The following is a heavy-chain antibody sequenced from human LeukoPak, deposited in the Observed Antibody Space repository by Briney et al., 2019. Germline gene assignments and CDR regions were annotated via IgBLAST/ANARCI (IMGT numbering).Heavy chain of an antibody. CDR3: ARDQGYYDSSGYSDAFDI. Sequence: GGSLRLSCAASGFTFSSYEMNWVRQAPGKGLEWVSYISSSGSTIYYADSVKGRFTISRDNAKNSLYLQMNSLRAEDTALYYCARDQGYYDSSGYSDAFDIWGQGTMVTVSS. J-gene: IGHJ3*02. D-gene: IGHD3-22*01. V-gene: IGHV3-48*03. CDR2: ISSSGSTI. CDR1: GFTFSSYE.